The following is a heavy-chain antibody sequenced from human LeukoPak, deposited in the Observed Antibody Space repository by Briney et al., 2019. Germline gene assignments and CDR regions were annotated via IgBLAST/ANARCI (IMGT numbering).Heavy chain of an antibody. D-gene: IGHD4-23*01. CDR2: INGRGDST. V-gene: IGHV3-23*01. Sequence: PGGSLRLSCAASGFTLSSYGMSWVRQAPGKGLEWVSAINGRGDSTYYADSVKGRFTISRDNSKNTLYLQMNSLRDEDTAIYYCAKRSDYGGDWKYFDCWGQGTLVTVSS. CDR1: GFTLSSYG. J-gene: IGHJ4*02. CDR3: AKRSDYGGDWKYFDC.